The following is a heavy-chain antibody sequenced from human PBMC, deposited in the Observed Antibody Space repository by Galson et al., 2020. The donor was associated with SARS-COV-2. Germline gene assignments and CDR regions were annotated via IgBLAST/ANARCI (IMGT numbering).Heavy chain of an antibody. Sequence: SETLSLTCTVSGGSISSRNYYWNWIRQPPGKGLEWIGYIYYSGSTFYNPSLESRVTISVDTSKNQFSMKLTSVIAADTAVYYCVRDHIGVDSDNYYGVDVWGQGTTVTVSS. CDR1: GGSISSRNYY. V-gene: IGHV4-30-4*01. D-gene: IGHD2-21*01. J-gene: IGHJ6*02. CDR2: IYYSGST. CDR3: VRDHIGVDSDNYYGVDV.